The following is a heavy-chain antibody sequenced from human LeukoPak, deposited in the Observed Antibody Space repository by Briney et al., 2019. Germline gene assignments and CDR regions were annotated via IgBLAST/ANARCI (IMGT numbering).Heavy chain of an antibody. J-gene: IGHJ4*02. D-gene: IGHD3-3*01. CDR2: ISWNSGSI. Sequence: GGSLRLSCAASGFTFDDYAMHWVRQAPGKGLEWVSGISWNSGSIGYADSVKGRFTISRDNAKNSLYLQMNSLRAEDTALYYCAKDLHYDFWSGSSAFDYWGQGILVTVSS. CDR3: AKDLHYDFWSGSSAFDY. CDR1: GFTFDDYA. V-gene: IGHV3-9*01.